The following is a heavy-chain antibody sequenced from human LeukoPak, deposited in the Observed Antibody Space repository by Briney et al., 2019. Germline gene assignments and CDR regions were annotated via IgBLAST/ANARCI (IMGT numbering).Heavy chain of an antibody. J-gene: IGHJ4*02. Sequence: PSETLSLTCTVSGGSISSYSWTWIRQPPGKGLEWIGYIYYTGTSYNPSLKSRVTISADTSKNQFSLKLISVTAADTAVYYCASRKLGNDYWGQGTLVTVTS. CDR2: IYYTGT. CDR1: GGSISSYS. V-gene: IGHV4-59*01. D-gene: IGHD7-27*01. CDR3: ASRKLGNDY.